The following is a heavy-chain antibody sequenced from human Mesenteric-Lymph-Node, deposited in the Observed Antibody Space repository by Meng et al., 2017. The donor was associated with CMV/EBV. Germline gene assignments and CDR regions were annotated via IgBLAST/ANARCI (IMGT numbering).Heavy chain of an antibody. CDR3: AREWAYSYDTSGYLKTPWFDP. D-gene: IGHD3-22*01. CDR2: IYHSGTT. J-gene: IGHJ5*02. V-gene: IGHV4-31*02. CDR1: GGYY. Sequence: GGYYWSWIRQHPGKGLEWIGYIYHSGTTYYNPSLRSRVTISVDTSKNQFSLKLTSVTAADTGVYYCAREWAYSYDTSGYLKTPWFDPWGQGTLVTVSS.